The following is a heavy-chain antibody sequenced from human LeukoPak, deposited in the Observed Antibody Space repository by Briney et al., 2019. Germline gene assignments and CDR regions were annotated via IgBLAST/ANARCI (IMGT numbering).Heavy chain of an antibody. J-gene: IGHJ6*03. CDR3: ARGNLYDFWSGYYPYYYYMDV. CDR1: GYTFTSYD. Sequence: ASVKVSCKASGYTFTSYDINWVRQATGQGLEGMGWMNPNSGNTGYAQKFQGRVTMTRNTSISTAYMELSSLRSEDTAVYYCARGNLYDFWSGYYPYYYYMDVWGKGTTVTVSS. CDR2: MNPNSGNT. D-gene: IGHD3-3*01. V-gene: IGHV1-8*01.